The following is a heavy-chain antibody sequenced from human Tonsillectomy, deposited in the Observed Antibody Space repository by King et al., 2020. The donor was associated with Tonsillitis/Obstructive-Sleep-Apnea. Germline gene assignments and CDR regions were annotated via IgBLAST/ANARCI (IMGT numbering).Heavy chain of an antibody. CDR1: GFTFSDYT. Sequence: VQLVESGGGLVKPGGSLRLSCAASGFTFSDYTMNGVRQAPGRGLEWTSSISSRSSSIYYAKSVKGRFTTSRDNAKNSLYLQINSLRAEDTAIYYCATTIVGATDNYFDPWGQGTLVTVSS. J-gene: IGHJ5*02. V-gene: IGHV3-21*01. CDR2: ISSRSSSI. D-gene: IGHD1-26*01. CDR3: ATTIVGATDNYFDP.